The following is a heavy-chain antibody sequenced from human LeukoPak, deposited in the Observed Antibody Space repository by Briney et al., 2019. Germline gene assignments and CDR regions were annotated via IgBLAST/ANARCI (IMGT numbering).Heavy chain of an antibody. CDR1: GFTCRSYD. Sequence: PGGSLRLSCAACGFTCRSYDMHWVRQATGKGLEWVSGIGIPGDTYYPGSVKGQFSVSRENAKNYLSLQMNSLRAGDTAVYYCASGQLVPIVLMVYERSYFDYWGQGTLVTVSS. V-gene: IGHV3-13*03. CDR3: ASGQLVPIVLMVYERSYFDY. J-gene: IGHJ4*02. CDR2: IGIPGDT. D-gene: IGHD2-8*01.